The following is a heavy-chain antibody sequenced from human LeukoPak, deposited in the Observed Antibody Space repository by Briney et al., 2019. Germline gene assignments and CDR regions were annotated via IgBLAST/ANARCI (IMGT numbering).Heavy chain of an antibody. J-gene: IGHJ4*02. V-gene: IGHV3-33*01. CDR1: GFSFSTYG. Sequence: GGSLRLSCAASGFSFSTYGMHWVRQAPGKGLEWVALIWNAGTNTYYADSVKGRFTTSRDNSKNTLYLQMNSLRAEDTAVYYCAGDTPPGGDYYFDYWGQGTLVIVS. CDR2: IWNAGTNT. D-gene: IGHD3-16*01. CDR3: AGDTPPGGDYYFDY.